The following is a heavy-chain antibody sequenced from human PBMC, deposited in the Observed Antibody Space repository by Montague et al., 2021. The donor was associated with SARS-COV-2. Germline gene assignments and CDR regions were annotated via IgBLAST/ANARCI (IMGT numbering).Heavy chain of an antibody. J-gene: IGHJ4*02. D-gene: IGHD3/OR15-3a*01. CDR3: ARGGLGNRGFDY. CDR2: TYLSGFT. V-gene: IGHV4-4*02. Sequence: SETLSLTCVVPDVSLSSSTWWSWVRQSPGKGLEWVGETYLSGFTQYNPSVKSRVTISLDDSRSQFSLRLTSVTAADTAVYFCARGGLGNRGFDYWGQGALVTVSS. CDR1: DVSLSSSTW.